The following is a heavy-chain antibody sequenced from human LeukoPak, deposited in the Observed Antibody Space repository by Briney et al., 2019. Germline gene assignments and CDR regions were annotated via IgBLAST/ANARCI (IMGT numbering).Heavy chain of an antibody. J-gene: IGHJ4*02. CDR2: MYYSGST. CDR1: GVSISSGGFS. CDR3: ASINYYDSSGYPKVPFDY. D-gene: IGHD3-22*01. V-gene: IGHV4-30-4*07. Sequence: PSETLSLTCAVSGVSISSGGFSWSWIRQAPGKGLEWLGFMYYSGSTHYNPSLKSRVTISVDTSKNQFSLKLSSVTAADTAVYYCASINYYDSSGYPKVPFDYWGQGTLVTVSS.